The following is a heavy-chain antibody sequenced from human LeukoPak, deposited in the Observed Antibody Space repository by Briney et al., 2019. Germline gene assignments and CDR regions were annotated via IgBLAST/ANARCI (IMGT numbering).Heavy chain of an antibody. Sequence: SETLSLTCTVSGGSISSYYGSWIRQPPGKGLEWIGYIYYSGSTNYNPSLKSRVTISVDTSKNQFSLKLSSVTAADTAVYYCARETGQQLVLRGAFDIWGQGTMVTVSS. D-gene: IGHD6-13*01. CDR1: GGSISSYY. CDR2: IYYSGST. CDR3: ARETGQQLVLRGAFDI. J-gene: IGHJ3*02. V-gene: IGHV4-59*01.